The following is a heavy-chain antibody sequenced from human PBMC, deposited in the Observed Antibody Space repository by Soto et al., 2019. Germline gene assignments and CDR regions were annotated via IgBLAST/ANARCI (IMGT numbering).Heavy chain of an antibody. CDR1: GVSITNTW. CDR2: SRSRGDGETS. D-gene: IGHD3-3*01. J-gene: IGHJ4*01. Sequence: EVQLVDSGGGWVKPGGSLRLSCAASGVSITNTWMHWVRQYPGNGLEWVGRSRSRGDGETSDYAAPVTGRFTISRAASRNTLYMRPDCQKSEATAVYWRATYADFGSGNPPHWCHGVPVICSS. V-gene: IGHV3-15*07. CDR3: ATYADFGSGNPPH.